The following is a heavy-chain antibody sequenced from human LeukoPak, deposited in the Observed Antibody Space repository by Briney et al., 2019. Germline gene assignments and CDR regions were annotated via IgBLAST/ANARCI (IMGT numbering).Heavy chain of an antibody. CDR1: GGTFSSYA. J-gene: IGHJ4*02. CDR3: AREGDKGYFDY. CDR2: IIPILGIA. Sequence: ASVKVSCKASGGTFSSYAISWVRQAPGQGLEWMGRIIPILGIANYAQRFQGRVTITADKSTSTAYMELSSLRSEDTAVYYCAREGDKGYFDYWGQGTLVTVSS. V-gene: IGHV1-69*04. D-gene: IGHD3-9*01.